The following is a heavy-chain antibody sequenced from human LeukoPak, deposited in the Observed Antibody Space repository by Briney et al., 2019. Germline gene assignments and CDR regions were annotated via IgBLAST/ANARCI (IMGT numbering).Heavy chain of an antibody. J-gene: IGHJ4*02. CDR3: ARGFRSGWSSFDY. Sequence: ASVKVSCKASGYTSTGYYMHWVRQAPGQGLEWMGWINPNSGGTNYAQKFQGRVTMTRDTSISTAYMELSRLRSDDTAVYYCARGFRSGWSSFDYWGQGTLVTVSS. D-gene: IGHD6-19*01. CDR1: GYTSTGYY. CDR2: INPNSGGT. V-gene: IGHV1-2*02.